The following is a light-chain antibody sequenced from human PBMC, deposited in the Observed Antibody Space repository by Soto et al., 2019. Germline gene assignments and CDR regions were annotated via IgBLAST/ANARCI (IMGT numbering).Light chain of an antibody. Sequence: QAVVTQPPSASGTPGQRVTISCSGGSSNIGSNVVNWYQQLPGTAPKLLIYSNNQRPSGVPDRFSGSKSGTSAYLAISGLKSEDEADYYCATWDDSLNGPVFGGGTKLTVL. CDR3: ATWDDSLNGPV. V-gene: IGLV1-44*01. J-gene: IGLJ3*02. CDR2: SNN. CDR1: SSNIGSNV.